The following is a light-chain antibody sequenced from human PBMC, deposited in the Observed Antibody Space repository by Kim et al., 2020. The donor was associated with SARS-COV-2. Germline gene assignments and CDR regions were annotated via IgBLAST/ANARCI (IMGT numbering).Light chain of an antibody. CDR1: QSVNGY. V-gene: IGKV3-11*01. CDR2: GAS. J-gene: IGKJ4*01. Sequence: EIVLTQSPATLSLSPGERATLSCRASQSVNGYLAWYQQKPGQAPRLLIYGASNRVTGIPARFSGSGSGTDFTLTISSLEPEDFALYYCQQRGDGLTFGGGTKVDIK. CDR3: QQRGDGLT.